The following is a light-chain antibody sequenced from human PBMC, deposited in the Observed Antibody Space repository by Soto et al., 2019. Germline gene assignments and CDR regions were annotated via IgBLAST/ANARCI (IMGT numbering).Light chain of an antibody. J-gene: IGLJ3*02. Sequence: QAVVTQEPSLTVSPGGTVTLTCGSSTGAVTNDHYPYWFQQKPGQAPRTLIYDTTNKQSWTPVRFSGSLFGGKAALTLSGAQPEDEAEYYCLLFYSGARVFGGGTKLTVL. CDR2: DTT. V-gene: IGLV7-46*01. CDR1: TGAVTNDHY. CDR3: LLFYSGARV.